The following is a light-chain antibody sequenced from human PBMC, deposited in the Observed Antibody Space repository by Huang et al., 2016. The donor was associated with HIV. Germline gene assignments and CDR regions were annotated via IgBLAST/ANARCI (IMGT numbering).Light chain of an antibody. J-gene: IGKJ5*01. V-gene: IGKV1-39*01. Sequence: IQMTQSPTSLCASVVDRVYITCRTSQSVGTYLNWYQQKPGKAQKLLISSASTLRSVVPSRFSGGGSVTVFTLTIRGLQLYDFASYDCQQSYGALSSFGPGTRL. CDR1: QSVGTY. CDR2: SAS. CDR3: QQSYGALSS.